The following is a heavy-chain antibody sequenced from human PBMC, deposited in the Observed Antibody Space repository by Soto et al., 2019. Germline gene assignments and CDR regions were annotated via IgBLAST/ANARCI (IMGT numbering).Heavy chain of an antibody. V-gene: IGHV4-59*11. J-gene: IGHJ5*02. D-gene: IGHD2-2*02. Sequence: SETLSLTCSVSGASISNHYWSWMRQSPGKGLEWIGLMSNTGIPTYNPSLQGRVTISPDTSNNRISLRLSSVTAADTAVYYRARESGFCGPRCYRNNWFDPWGQGILVTVSS. CDR2: MSNTGIP. CDR3: ARESGFCGPRCYRNNWFDP. CDR1: GASISNHY.